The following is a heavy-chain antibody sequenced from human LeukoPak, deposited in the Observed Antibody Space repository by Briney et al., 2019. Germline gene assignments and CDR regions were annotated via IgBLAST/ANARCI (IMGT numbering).Heavy chain of an antibody. CDR2: FDPEDGET. CDR3: ATGGSCYHDTMVRGPQDICGFDP. CDR1: GYTLTELS. V-gene: IGHV1-24*01. J-gene: IGHJ5*02. D-gene: IGHD3-10*01. Sequence: ASVKVSCKVSGYTLTELSMHWVRQAPGKGLEWMGGFDPEDGETIYAQKFQGRVTMTEETSTDTAYMELSRLRSEEPAVYYCATGGSCYHDTMVRGPQDICGFDPWGQGTLVTVSS.